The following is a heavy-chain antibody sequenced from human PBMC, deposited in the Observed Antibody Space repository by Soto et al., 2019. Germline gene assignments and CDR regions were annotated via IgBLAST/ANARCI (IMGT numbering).Heavy chain of an antibody. J-gene: IGHJ4*02. CDR1: RLTVSSNY. D-gene: IGHD3-22*01. CDR3: ARNYYDRGGGFDY. CDR2: IYSGVST. V-gene: IGHV3-53*01. Sequence: EVQLVESGGGLIQPGGSLRLSSAASRLTVSSNYMSWVRQAPGKGLEWVSVIYSGVSTYYADSVKGRFTISRANSKNTPYLQMNRLRAEDTAMYYCARNYYDRGGGFDYWGQGRWVNVSS.